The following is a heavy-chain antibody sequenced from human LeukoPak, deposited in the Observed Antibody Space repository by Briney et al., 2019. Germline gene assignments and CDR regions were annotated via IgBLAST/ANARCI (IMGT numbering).Heavy chain of an antibody. V-gene: IGHV4-59*01. CDR2: IYYSGST. CDR1: GVSIGSYF. D-gene: IGHD6-25*01. Sequence: SETLSLTCTVSGVSIGSYFWSWIRQPPGKGLEWIGYIYYSGSTNYNPSLKSRVTMSLDTSKNQFSLKLSSVTAADTALYHCARSRSGSWDVNFEYWGQGTLVTVSS. CDR3: ARSRSGSWDVNFEY. J-gene: IGHJ4*02.